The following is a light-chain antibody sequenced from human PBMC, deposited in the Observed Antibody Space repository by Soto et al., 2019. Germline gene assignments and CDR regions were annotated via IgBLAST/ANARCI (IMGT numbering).Light chain of an antibody. CDR1: QSISSW. CDR2: DAS. Sequence: DIQMTQSPSTLSASVGDRATITCRASQSISSWLAWYQQKPGKAPKLLIYDASSLESGVPSRFSGSGSGTEFTLTISSLQPDDFATYYCQQYTKTFGQGTKVEIK. J-gene: IGKJ1*01. V-gene: IGKV1-5*01. CDR3: QQYTKT.